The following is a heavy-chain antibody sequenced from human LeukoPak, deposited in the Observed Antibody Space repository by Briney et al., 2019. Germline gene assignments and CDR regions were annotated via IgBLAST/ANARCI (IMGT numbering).Heavy chain of an antibody. D-gene: IGHD6-13*01. CDR1: GFTFSSYW. CDR2: INSDGSST. Sequence: PGGSPRLSCAASGFTFSSYWMHWVRQAPGKGLVWVSRINSDGSSTSYADSVKGRFTISRDNAKNTLYLQMNSLRAEDTAVYYCAHEYSSSWSYAFDIWGQGTMVTVSS. J-gene: IGHJ3*02. CDR3: AHEYSSSWSYAFDI. V-gene: IGHV3-74*01.